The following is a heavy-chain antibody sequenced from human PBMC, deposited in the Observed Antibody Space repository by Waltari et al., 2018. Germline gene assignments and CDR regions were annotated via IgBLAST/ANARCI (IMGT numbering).Heavy chain of an antibody. Sequence: QVQLVQSGAEGKKPGASVKVSCKASGYTFTSYDINWVRRATGQGLEWMGWMNPNSGNTGYAQKFQGRVTMTRNTSISTAYMELSSLRSEDTAVYYCARVHAVAGKALGYWGQGTLVTVSS. J-gene: IGHJ4*02. D-gene: IGHD6-19*01. V-gene: IGHV1-8*01. CDR1: GYTFTSYD. CDR3: ARVHAVAGKALGY. CDR2: MNPNSGNT.